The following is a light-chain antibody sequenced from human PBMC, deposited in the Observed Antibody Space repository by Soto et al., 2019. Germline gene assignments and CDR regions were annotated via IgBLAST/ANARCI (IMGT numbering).Light chain of an antibody. CDR3: QQYESYSPWT. CDR2: DAS. Sequence: DIQMTQSPSSVSASVGDRATITCRASQSISSWLAWYQQKPGKAPKLLIYDASTLQSGVPSRYSGSGSGTEFTLTIGNLQPDDFATYYCQQYESYSPWTFGQGTKVDIK. J-gene: IGKJ1*01. V-gene: IGKV1-5*01. CDR1: QSISSW.